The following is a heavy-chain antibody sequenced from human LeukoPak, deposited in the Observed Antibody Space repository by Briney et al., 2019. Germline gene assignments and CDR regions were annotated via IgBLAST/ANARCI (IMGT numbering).Heavy chain of an antibody. CDR3: ARRRITMVRGAGYYFDY. D-gene: IGHD3-10*01. CDR1: GGSISSSSYY. Sequence: SETLSLTCTVSGGSISSSSYYWGWIRQPPGKGLESIGTIYYSGSTYYNPSLKSRVTISVDTSKNQFSLKLSSVTAADTAVYYCARRRITMVRGAGYYFDYWGQGTLVTVSS. CDR2: IYYSGST. V-gene: IGHV4-39*07. J-gene: IGHJ4*02.